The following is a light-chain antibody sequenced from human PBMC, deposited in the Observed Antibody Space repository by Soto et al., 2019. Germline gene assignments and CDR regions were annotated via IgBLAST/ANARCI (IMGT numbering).Light chain of an antibody. CDR2: TNT. CDR1: SSNVGGNP. Sequence: QSVLTQPPSASGTPGQRVTISCSGSSSNVGGNPVNWYQHVPTTAPKLLIYTNTQRPSGVPDRFSGSKSGISASLAISGLQSEDESDYYCASWDDTLNGPVFGTGTKVTV. CDR3: ASWDDTLNGPV. J-gene: IGLJ1*01. V-gene: IGLV1-44*01.